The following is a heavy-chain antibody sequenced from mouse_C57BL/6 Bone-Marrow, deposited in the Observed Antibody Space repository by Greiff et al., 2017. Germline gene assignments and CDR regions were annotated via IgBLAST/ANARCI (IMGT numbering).Heavy chain of an antibody. Sequence: QVQLQQSGAELVKPGASVKMSCKASGYTFTTYPIEWMKQNHGKSLEWIGNFHPYNDDTKYNEKFKGKATLTVAKSSNTVYLELIRLTSDDSAIYYCERGRCGRDYWGQGTSVTVSS. V-gene: IGHV1-47*01. CDR2: FHPYNDDT. CDR1: GYTFTTYP. CDR3: ERGRCGRDY. J-gene: IGHJ4*01.